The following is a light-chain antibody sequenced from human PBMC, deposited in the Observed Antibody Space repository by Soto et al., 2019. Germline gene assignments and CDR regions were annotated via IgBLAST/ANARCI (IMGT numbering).Light chain of an antibody. CDR3: QQYDNWPFT. CDR2: GAS. V-gene: IGKV3-15*01. Sequence: EIVMTQSPATLSVSPGERATLSCRASQSVSSNLAWYQQKPGQATRLLIYGASTRATGIPARFSGIGSGTEFTLTISSLQSEDFAVFYCQQYDNWPFTFGQGTRLEIK. CDR1: QSVSSN. J-gene: IGKJ5*01.